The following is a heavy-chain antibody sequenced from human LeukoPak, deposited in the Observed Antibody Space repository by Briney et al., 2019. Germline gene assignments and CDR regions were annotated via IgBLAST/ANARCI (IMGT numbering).Heavy chain of an antibody. CDR3: ARARFCSGGNCPTSSFDL. V-gene: IGHV5-51*01. CDR2: IYPADSDT. D-gene: IGHD2-15*01. CDR1: GFGFTAHW. J-gene: IGHJ2*01. Sequence: GESLKISCQGSGFGFTAHWIAWVRQMPGKGLEWVGIIYPADSDTRYSPSFQGQVTISADKSIATAYLQWSSLKASDTAVYYCARARFCSGGNCPTSSFDLWGRGSLVSVS.